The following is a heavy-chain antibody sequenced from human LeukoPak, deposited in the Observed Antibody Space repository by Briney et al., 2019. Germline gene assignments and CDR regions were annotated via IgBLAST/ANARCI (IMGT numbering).Heavy chain of an antibody. D-gene: IGHD2-2*01. CDR3: ARDQRVVLDY. CDR1: GFTFSSYA. Sequence: GGSLRPSCAASGFTFSSYAMHWVRQAPGKGLEWVAVISYDGSNKYYADSVKGRFTISRDNSKNTLYLQMNSLRAEDTAVYYCARDQRVVLDYWGQGTLVTVSS. J-gene: IGHJ4*02. CDR2: ISYDGSNK. V-gene: IGHV3-30*01.